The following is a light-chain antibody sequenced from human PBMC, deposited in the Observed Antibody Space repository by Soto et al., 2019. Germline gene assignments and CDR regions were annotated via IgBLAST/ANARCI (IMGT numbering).Light chain of an antibody. CDR1: QTVTNTY. CDR3: QQYGTLPPT. J-gene: IGKJ4*01. Sequence: EIVLTQSPGTLSLSPGERATLSCRASQTVTNTYLAWYQRKSGQAPKFLIYGASNRATGIPDRFSGSGSGTDFTITISRLEPEDFAVYYCQQYGTLPPTFGGGTKVEI. V-gene: IGKV3-20*01. CDR2: GAS.